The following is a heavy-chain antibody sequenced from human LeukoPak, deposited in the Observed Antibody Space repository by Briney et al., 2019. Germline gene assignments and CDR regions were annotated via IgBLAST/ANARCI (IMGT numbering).Heavy chain of an antibody. D-gene: IGHD6-6*01. CDR1: GYTFTGYY. CDR2: INPNSGNT. Sequence: GASVKVSCKASGYTFTGYYMHWVRQAPGQGLEWMGWINPNSGNTGYAQKFQGRVTMTRNTSISTAYMELSSLRSEDTAVYYCARGRYSSSSGDYWGQGTLVTVSS. CDR3: ARGRYSSSSGDY. V-gene: IGHV1-8*02. J-gene: IGHJ4*02.